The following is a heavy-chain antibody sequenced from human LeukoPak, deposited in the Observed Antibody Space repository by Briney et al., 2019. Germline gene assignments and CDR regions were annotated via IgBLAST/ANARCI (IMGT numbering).Heavy chain of an antibody. CDR2: ILYSGST. Sequence: SETLSLTCTVSGGSISSRSDYWGWIRQPPGKGLEWIGSILYSGSTYYNPSLQSRVTTSVDTAKNQVSLKLSSVTAADTAVYYCARIDRAVAGTIDYWGQGTLVTVSS. D-gene: IGHD6-19*01. J-gene: IGHJ4*02. CDR1: GGSISSRSDY. V-gene: IGHV4-39*01. CDR3: ARIDRAVAGTIDY.